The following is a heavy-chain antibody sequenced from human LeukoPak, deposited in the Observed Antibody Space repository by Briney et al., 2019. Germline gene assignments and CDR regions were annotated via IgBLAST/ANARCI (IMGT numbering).Heavy chain of an antibody. D-gene: IGHD3-3*01. V-gene: IGHV3-21*01. CDR3: ARDRGYDFWSGYLDY. Sequence: GGSLRLSCTASKFTFSSYSMNWVRQAPGKGLEWVSSISSSSSYIYYADSVKGRFTISRDNAKNSLYLQMNSLRAEDTAVYYCARDRGYDFWSGYLDYWGQGTLVTVSS. J-gene: IGHJ4*02. CDR1: KFTFSSYS. CDR2: ISSSSSYI.